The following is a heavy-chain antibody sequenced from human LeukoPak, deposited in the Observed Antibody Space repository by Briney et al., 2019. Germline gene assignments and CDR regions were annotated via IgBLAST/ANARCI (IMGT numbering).Heavy chain of an antibody. CDR2: ISYDGSNK. CDR3: ARVVGYCSSTSCSDAFDT. V-gene: IGHV3-30-3*01. J-gene: IGHJ3*02. D-gene: IGHD2-2*01. CDR1: GFTFSSYA. Sequence: PGGSLRLSCAASGFTFSSYAMHWVRQAPGKGLEWVAVISYDGSNKYYADSVKGRFTISRDNSKNTLYLQMNSLRAEDTAVYYCARVVGYCSSTSCSDAFDTWGQGTMVTVSS.